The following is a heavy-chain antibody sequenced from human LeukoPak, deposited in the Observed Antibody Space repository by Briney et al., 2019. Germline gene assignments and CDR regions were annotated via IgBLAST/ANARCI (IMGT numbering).Heavy chain of an antibody. V-gene: IGHV4-59*01. CDR3: ARAHLRYFDWLNWFDP. Sequence: SETLSLTCTVSGGSISSYYWSWIRQPPGKGLEWIGYIYYSGSTNYNPSLKSRVTISVDTSENQFSLKLSSVTAADTAVYYCARAHLRYFDWLNWFDPWGQGTLVTVSS. CDR2: IYYSGST. CDR1: GGSISSYY. D-gene: IGHD3-9*01. J-gene: IGHJ5*02.